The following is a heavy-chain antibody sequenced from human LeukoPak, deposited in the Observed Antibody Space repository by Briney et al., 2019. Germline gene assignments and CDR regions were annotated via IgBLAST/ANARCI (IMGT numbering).Heavy chain of an antibody. J-gene: IGHJ3*01. CDR2: IHPSGGTT. D-gene: IGHD6-19*01. CDR3: ARDTDSSGWQGAFDV. V-gene: IGHV1-46*01. Sequence: GASVKVSCKASGYTFTTYYINWVRQAPGQGLEWMGIIHPSGGTTTYAQKFQGRVTLTRDTSASTVYMELSSLRSEDTAIYHCARDTDSSGWQGAFDVWGQGTMVTVSS. CDR1: GYTFTTYY.